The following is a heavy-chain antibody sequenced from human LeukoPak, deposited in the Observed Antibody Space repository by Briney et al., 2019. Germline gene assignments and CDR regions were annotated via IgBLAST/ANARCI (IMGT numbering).Heavy chain of an antibody. V-gene: IGHV3-11*05. J-gene: IGHJ4*02. D-gene: IGHD6-19*01. Sequence: PGGSLRLSCAASGFTFSDYYMSWIRQAPGKGLDWVSYISSSSSYTNYADSVKGRFTISRDNAKNSLYLQMNSLRAEDTAVYYCARDFPGAVATPDYWGQGTLVTVSS. CDR1: GFTFSDYY. CDR3: ARDFPGAVATPDY. CDR2: ISSSSSYT.